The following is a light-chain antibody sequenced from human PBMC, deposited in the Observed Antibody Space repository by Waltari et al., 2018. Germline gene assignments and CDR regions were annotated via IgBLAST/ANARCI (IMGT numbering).Light chain of an antibody. CDR3: QQYNNWPLT. Sequence: EIVMTQSPATLSVSPGERATLTCRASQSISSNLAWYQPNPGQAPRLLIYSASARATGVPARFSGSVSGTEFTLTISSLQSEDFAVYYCQQYNNWPLTFGGGTKVEIK. J-gene: IGKJ4*01. V-gene: IGKV3-15*01. CDR1: QSISSN. CDR2: SAS.